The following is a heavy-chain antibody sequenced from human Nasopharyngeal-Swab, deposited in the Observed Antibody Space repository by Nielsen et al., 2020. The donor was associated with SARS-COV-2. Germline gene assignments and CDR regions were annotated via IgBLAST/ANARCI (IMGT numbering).Heavy chain of an antibody. CDR1: GFTFSSYD. D-gene: IGHD5-24*01. CDR3: ARGWRDGYSHYYYYGMDV. V-gene: IGHV3-13*04. CDR2: IGTAGDT. J-gene: IGHJ6*02. Sequence: GGSLRLSCAASGFTFSSYDMHWVRQATGKGLEWVSAIGTAGDTYYPGSVKGRFTISRENAKNSLNLQMNSLRAGDTAVYYCARGWRDGYSHYYYYGMDVWGQGTTVTVSS.